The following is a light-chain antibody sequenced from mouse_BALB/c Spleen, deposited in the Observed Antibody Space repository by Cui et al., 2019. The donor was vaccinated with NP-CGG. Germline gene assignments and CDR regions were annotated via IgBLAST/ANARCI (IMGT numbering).Light chain of an antibody. Sequence: QVVVTQESALTTSPGETVTLTCRSSTGTVTINNYANWVQEKPDHLFTGLIGGTNNRAPGVPARFSGSLIGDKAAFTITGAQTEDEAIYFCALWYSNHWVFGGGTKLTVL. CDR3: ALWYSNHWV. V-gene: IGLV1*01. CDR2: GTN. J-gene: IGLJ1*01. CDR1: TGTVTINNY.